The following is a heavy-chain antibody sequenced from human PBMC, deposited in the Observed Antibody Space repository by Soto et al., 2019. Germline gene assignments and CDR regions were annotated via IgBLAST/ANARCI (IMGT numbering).Heavy chain of an antibody. CDR3: ASLSGGRFLDKGDY. D-gene: IGHD3-3*01. Sequence: QVQLQQWGAGLLKPSETLSLTCAVYGGSFNSYYWTWVRQPPGKGLEWIGEINHVGSPNYNPSLNRRFVISIDTAKPQFSLRLNSLTASDTAVYYCASLSGGRFLDKGDYWGQGIQVTVSS. V-gene: IGHV4-34*01. J-gene: IGHJ4*02. CDR2: INHVGSP. CDR1: GGSFNSYY.